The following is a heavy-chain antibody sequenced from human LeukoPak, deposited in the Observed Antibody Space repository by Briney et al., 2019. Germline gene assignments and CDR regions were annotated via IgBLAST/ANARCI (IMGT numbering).Heavy chain of an antibody. V-gene: IGHV4-34*01. Sequence: SETLSLTCAVYGGSFSGYYWSWLRQPPGKGLEWIGEINHSGSTNYNPSLQSRVTISVDTSKNQFSLKLSSVTAADAAVYYCARDRRWDCSSTSCSSQYVDYWDQGTLVTVSS. D-gene: IGHD2-2*01. CDR2: INHSGST. CDR3: ARDRRWDCSSTSCSSQYVDY. CDR1: GGSFSGYY. J-gene: IGHJ4*02.